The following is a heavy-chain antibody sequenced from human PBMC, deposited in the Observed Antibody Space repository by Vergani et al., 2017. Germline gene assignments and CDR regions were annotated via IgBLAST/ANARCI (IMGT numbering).Heavy chain of an antibody. CDR1: GYSISSGYY. V-gene: IGHV4-38-2*01. CDR2: IYHSGST. CDR3: ASQYYYDSSGYPEYFQH. D-gene: IGHD3-22*01. Sequence: QVQLQESGPGLVKPSETLSLTCAVSGYSISSGYYWGWIRQPPGKGLEWIGSIYHSGSTYYNPSLKSRVTISVDTSKNQFSLKLSSVTAADTAVYDCASQYYYDSSGYPEYFQHWGQGTLVTVSS. J-gene: IGHJ1*01.